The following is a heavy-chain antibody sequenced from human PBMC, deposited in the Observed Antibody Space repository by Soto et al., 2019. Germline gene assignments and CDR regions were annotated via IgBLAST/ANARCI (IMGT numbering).Heavy chain of an antibody. V-gene: IGHV1-18*01. CDR2: ISAYNGNT. J-gene: IGHJ4*02. CDR1: GYTFTSYG. D-gene: IGHD2-2*01. Sequence: QVPLVQSGAEVKKPGASVKVSCKASGYTFTSYGISWVRQAPGQVLEWMGWISAYNGNTNYAQKLQGRVTMTTDTSTSTAYMELRSLRSDDTAVYYCARLAVVPAAMYYFDYWGQGTLVTVSS. CDR3: ARLAVVPAAMYYFDY.